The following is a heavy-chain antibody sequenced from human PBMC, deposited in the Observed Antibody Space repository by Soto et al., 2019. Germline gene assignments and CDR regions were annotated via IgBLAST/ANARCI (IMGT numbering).Heavy chain of an antibody. V-gene: IGHV1-8*01. CDR3: ARTGYGEGEYAYWFDP. CDR2: MNPNSGNT. CDR1: GYTFTSYD. D-gene: IGHD4-17*01. J-gene: IGHJ5*02. Sequence: QVQLVQSGAEVKKPGASVKVSCKASGYTFTSYDINWVRQATGQGLEWMGWMNPNSGNTGYAQKFQGRVTMTRNTSISTDYMELSSLRSEDTAVYYCARTGYGEGEYAYWFDPWGQGTLVTVSS.